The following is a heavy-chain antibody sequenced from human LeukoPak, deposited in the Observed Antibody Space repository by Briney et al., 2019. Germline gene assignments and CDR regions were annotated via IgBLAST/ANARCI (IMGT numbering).Heavy chain of an antibody. Sequence: GGSLRLSCAPSGFTFDDFAMHWVRQAPGKGLEWVALISYDGGNKNYADSVKGRFTISRDNSKNTLSLHMNSLRPEDTAVYYCARDPPFSSGWSQNHFDYWGQGTLVTVSS. CDR1: GFTFDDFA. J-gene: IGHJ4*02. CDR2: ISYDGGNK. CDR3: ARDPPFSSGWSQNHFDY. V-gene: IGHV3-30*04. D-gene: IGHD6-19*01.